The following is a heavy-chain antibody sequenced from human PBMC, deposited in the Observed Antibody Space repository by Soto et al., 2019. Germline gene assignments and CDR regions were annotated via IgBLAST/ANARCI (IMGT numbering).Heavy chain of an antibody. Sequence: PGGSLRLSCAASGFALSSSWMHWVRQAPGKGPVWVSHINTDGSVTGYADSVKGRFTISRDNTKNTLYLQMNSLRAEDTAIYYCARDMRDGCDNISCYSWFDPWGPGTLVTVSS. J-gene: IGHJ5*02. CDR3: ARDMRDGCDNISCYSWFDP. CDR1: GFALSSSW. V-gene: IGHV3-74*01. D-gene: IGHD2-2*01. CDR2: INTDGSVT.